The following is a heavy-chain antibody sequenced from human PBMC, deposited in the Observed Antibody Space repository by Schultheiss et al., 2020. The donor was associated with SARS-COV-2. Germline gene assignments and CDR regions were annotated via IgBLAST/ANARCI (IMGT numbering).Heavy chain of an antibody. V-gene: IGHV3-21*01. CDR2: ISSSSSYI. J-gene: IGHJ4*02. D-gene: IGHD6-13*01. CDR1: GFTFSSYA. Sequence: GGSLRLSCAASGFTFSSYAMSWVRQAPGKGLEWVSSISSSSSYIYYADSVKGRFTISRDNSKNTLYLQMNSLRAEDTAVYYCARAEYSSSWYALGYWGQGTLVTVSS. CDR3: ARAEYSSSWYALGY.